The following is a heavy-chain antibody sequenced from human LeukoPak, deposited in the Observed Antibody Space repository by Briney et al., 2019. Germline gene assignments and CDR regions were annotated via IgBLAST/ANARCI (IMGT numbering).Heavy chain of an antibody. CDR3: ARPHGYNYGAFDY. D-gene: IGHD5-18*01. Sequence: GGSLRLSCVVSGFSFSDSYMTWLRQTPGKGLESLAYISPSSHDIYYADSVKGRFTISRDNSKNTLYLQMSSLRVEDMAVYYCARPHGYNYGAFDYWGQGTLVTVSS. V-gene: IGHV3-11*06. J-gene: IGHJ4*02. CDR2: ISPSSHDI. CDR1: GFSFSDSY.